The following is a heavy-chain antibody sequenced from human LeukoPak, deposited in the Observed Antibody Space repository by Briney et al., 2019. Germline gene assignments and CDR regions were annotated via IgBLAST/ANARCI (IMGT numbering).Heavy chain of an antibody. CDR1: GFTVSSNY. CDR2: IYSGGST. CDR3: ASGGIAVAGRGWFDP. D-gene: IGHD6-19*01. V-gene: IGHV3-53*01. J-gene: IGHJ5*02. Sequence: PGGSPRLSCAASGFTVSSNYMSWVRQAPGKGLEWVSVIYSGGSTYYADSVKGRFTISRDNSKNTLYLQMNSLRAEDTAVYYCASGGIAVAGRGWFDPWGQGTLVTVSS.